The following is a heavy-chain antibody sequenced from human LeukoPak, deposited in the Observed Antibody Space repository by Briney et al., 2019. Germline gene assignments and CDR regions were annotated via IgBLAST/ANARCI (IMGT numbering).Heavy chain of an antibody. J-gene: IGHJ3*02. Sequence: SETPSLTCTVSGGSISSGSYYWSWIRQPAGKGLEWIGRIYTSGSTNYNPSLKSRVTISVDTSKNQFSLKLSSVTAADTAVYYCARPGFLGGSDAFDIWGQGTMVTVSS. CDR1: GGSISSGSYY. CDR2: IYTSGST. CDR3: ARPGFLGGSDAFDI. D-gene: IGHD3-16*01. V-gene: IGHV4-61*02.